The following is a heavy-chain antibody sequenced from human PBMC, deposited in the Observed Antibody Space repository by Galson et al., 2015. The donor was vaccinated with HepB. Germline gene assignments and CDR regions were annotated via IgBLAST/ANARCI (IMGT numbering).Heavy chain of an antibody. Sequence: SLRLSCAASGFTFSSYAMHWVRQAPGKGLEWVAVISYDGSNKYYADSVKGRFTISRDNSKNTLYLQVNSLRAEDTAVYYCARSGYYDSSGSPGFDYWGQGTLVTVSS. CDR3: ARSGYYDSSGSPGFDY. CDR2: ISYDGSNK. CDR1: GFTFSSYA. D-gene: IGHD3-22*01. V-gene: IGHV3-30-3*01. J-gene: IGHJ4*02.